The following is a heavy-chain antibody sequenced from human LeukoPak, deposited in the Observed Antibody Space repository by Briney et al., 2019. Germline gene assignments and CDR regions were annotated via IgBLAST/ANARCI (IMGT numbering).Heavy chain of an antibody. V-gene: IGHV4-39*01. D-gene: IGHD6-13*01. J-gene: IGHJ4*02. Sequence: PSETLPLTCTVSGGYLSSRSYYWGWIRQPPGKGLEWIGSIYYSGSTYYNPSLKSRVTISVDTSKNQFSLKLSAVTAADTAVYYCARHVGSSWENDYWGQGTLVTVSS. CDR2: IYYSGST. CDR1: GGYLSSRSYY. CDR3: ARHVGSSWENDY.